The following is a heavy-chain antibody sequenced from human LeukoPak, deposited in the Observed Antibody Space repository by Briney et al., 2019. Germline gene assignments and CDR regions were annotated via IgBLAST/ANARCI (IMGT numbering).Heavy chain of an antibody. J-gene: IGHJ4*02. V-gene: IGHV3-23*01. Sequence: GGSLRLSCTASGFTFSKNAMAWVRQAPGKGLEWVSGIGSDDNKHYGDSVEGRFTISRDNTGNTVYLQMNSLRAEDTAVYYCAKDLFRWSFDYWGQGMLVTVSS. CDR1: GFTFSKNA. CDR2: IGSDDNK. CDR3: AKDLFRWSFDY. D-gene: IGHD6-13*01.